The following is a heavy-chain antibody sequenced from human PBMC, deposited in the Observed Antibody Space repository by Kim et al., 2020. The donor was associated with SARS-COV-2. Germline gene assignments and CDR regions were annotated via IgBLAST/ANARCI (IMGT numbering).Heavy chain of an antibody. Sequence: GGSLRLSCAASGFTFSSYSMNWVRQAPGKGLEWVSYISSSSSTIYYADSVKGRFTISRDNAKNSLYLQMNSLRDEDTAVYYCARDLRVDGDERWYFDYWGQGTLVTVSS. CDR3: ARDLRVDGDERWYFDY. CDR2: ISSSSSTI. CDR1: GFTFSSYS. D-gene: IGHD4-17*01. V-gene: IGHV3-48*02. J-gene: IGHJ4*02.